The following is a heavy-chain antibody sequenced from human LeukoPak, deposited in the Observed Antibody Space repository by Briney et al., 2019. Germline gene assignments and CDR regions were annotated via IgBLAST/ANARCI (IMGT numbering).Heavy chain of an antibody. CDR2: IYYSGST. V-gene: IGHV4-59*12. J-gene: IGHJ5*02. Sequence: SETLSLTCTVSGGSISSYYWSWIRQPPGKGLEWIGYIYYSGSTNYNPSLKSRITISVDTSKNQFSLKLSSVTAADTAVYYCARGNTMIRGGIDPWGQGTLVTVSS. D-gene: IGHD3-10*01. CDR1: GGSISSYY. CDR3: ARGNTMIRGGIDP.